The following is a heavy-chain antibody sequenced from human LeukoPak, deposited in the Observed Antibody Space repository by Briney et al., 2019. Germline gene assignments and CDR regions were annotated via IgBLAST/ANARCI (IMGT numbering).Heavy chain of an antibody. Sequence: GGSLRLSCAASGFTFSSYGMHWVRQAPGKGLEWVAVISYDGSNKYYADSVKGRFTISRDNSKNTLYLQMNSLRAEDTAVYYCATSPIMITFGGATNSPFDYWGQGTLVTVSS. V-gene: IGHV3-30*03. CDR3: ATSPIMITFGGATNSPFDY. J-gene: IGHJ4*02. CDR2: ISYDGSNK. D-gene: IGHD3-16*01. CDR1: GFTFSSYG.